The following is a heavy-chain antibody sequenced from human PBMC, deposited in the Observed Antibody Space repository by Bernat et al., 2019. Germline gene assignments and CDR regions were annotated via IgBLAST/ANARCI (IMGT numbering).Heavy chain of an antibody. Sequence: QLQLHQWGAGLLKPSETLSLTCAVHGGSLTGYYWSWIRQPPGKGLEWVGEVTHSGGTNYNPSLKNRVTNLVDTSKNQFSLMVSSVTAADTAVYYCARSSYSSSSYEFWGQGILVTVSS. CDR1: GGSLTGYY. CDR3: ARSSYSSSSYEF. J-gene: IGHJ4*02. CDR2: VTHSGGT. V-gene: IGHV4-34*01. D-gene: IGHD6-6*01.